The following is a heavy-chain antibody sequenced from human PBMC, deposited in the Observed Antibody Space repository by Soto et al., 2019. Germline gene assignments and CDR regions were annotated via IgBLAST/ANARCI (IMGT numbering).Heavy chain of an antibody. J-gene: IGHJ4*02. Sequence: GGSLRLSCAASGFTFSSYAMSWVRQAPGKGLEWVSAISGSGGSTYYADSVKGRFTISRDNSKNTLYLQMNSLRAEDTAVYYCAKDLHDYDILTEFDYWGQGTLVTVSS. CDR1: GFTFSSYA. V-gene: IGHV3-23*01. CDR3: AKDLHDYDILTEFDY. CDR2: ISGSGGST. D-gene: IGHD3-9*01.